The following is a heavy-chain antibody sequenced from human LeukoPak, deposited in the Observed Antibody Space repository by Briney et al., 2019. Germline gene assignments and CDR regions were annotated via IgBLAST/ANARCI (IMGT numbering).Heavy chain of an antibody. V-gene: IGHV1-18*01. D-gene: IGHD3-3*01. J-gene: IGHJ4*02. CDR2: ISAYNGNT. Sequence: ASVKVSCKASGYTFTSYGISWMRQAPGQGLEWMGWISAYNGNTNYAQKLQGRVTMTTDTSTSTAYMELRSLRSDDTAVYYCARDLYDFWSGYYGCFDYWGQGTLVTVSS. CDR1: GYTFTSYG. CDR3: ARDLYDFWSGYYGCFDY.